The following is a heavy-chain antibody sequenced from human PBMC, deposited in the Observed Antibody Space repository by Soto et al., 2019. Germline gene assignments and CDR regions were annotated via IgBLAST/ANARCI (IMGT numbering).Heavy chain of an antibody. D-gene: IGHD6-13*01. CDR2: MNPNTGST. Sequence: ASVKVSCKASGFTFTSYAITWVRLATGQGLEWMGSMNPNTGSTDYAQKFQGRVTMTMTTSISTAYLELSSLRSDDTAIYYCARTMGGIAAAGSDFWGQGTLVTVSS. J-gene: IGHJ4*02. CDR3: ARTMGGIAAAGSDF. V-gene: IGHV1-8*01. CDR1: GFTFTSYA.